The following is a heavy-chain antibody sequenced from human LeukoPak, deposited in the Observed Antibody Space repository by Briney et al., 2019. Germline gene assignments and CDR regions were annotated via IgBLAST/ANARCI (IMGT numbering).Heavy chain of an antibody. CDR2: IYTSGST. J-gene: IGHJ3*02. CDR1: GGSISGHY. V-gene: IGHV4-4*07. CDR3: ARGHYGDYEFNPQRAAGAFDI. D-gene: IGHD4-17*01. Sequence: PSETLSLTCTVSGGSISGHYWSWIRQPAGKGLEWIGRIYTSGSTNYNPSLKSRVTMSVDTSKNQFSLKLSSVTAADTAVYYCARGHYGDYEFNPQRAAGAFDIWGQGTMVTVSS.